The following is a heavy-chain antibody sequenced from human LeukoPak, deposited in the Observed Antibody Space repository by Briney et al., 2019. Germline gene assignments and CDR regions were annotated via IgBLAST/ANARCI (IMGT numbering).Heavy chain of an antibody. D-gene: IGHD3-22*01. J-gene: IGHJ1*01. CDR2: IKSDGST. CDR1: GFTFSSYW. CDR3: ARAPSEIGGYYPEYFRH. Sequence: GGSLRLSCAASGFTFSSYWMHWVRHAPGKGLVWVSRIKSDGSTNYADSVKGRFTISRDNAKNTVSLQMNSLRAEDTGVYCCARAPSEIGGYYPEYFRHWGQGTLVTVSS. V-gene: IGHV3-74*01.